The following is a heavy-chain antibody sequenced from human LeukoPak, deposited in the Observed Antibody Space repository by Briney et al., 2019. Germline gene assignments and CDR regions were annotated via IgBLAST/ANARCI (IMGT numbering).Heavy chain of an antibody. CDR1: SSGDYY. Sequence: SSGDYYWSWIRQPPGKGLEWVSGINWDGGSTGYADSVKGRFTISRDNAKDSLYLQMNSLRAEDTAVYYCARGKMARVLRFLEWSTSNWFDPWGQGTLVTVSS. J-gene: IGHJ5*02. V-gene: IGHV3-20*03. CDR3: ARGKMARVLRFLEWSTSNWFDP. D-gene: IGHD3-3*01. CDR2: INWDGGST.